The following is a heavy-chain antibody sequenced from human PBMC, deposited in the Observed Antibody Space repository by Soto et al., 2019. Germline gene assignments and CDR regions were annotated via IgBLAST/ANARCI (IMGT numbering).Heavy chain of an antibody. J-gene: IGHJ4*02. CDR2: IYYSGST. D-gene: IGHD2-15*01. V-gene: IGHV4-39*01. CDR1: GGSISSSSYY. CDR3: ARAEGGPVAATSRYFDY. Sequence: PSETLSLTCTVSGGSISSSSYYWGWIRQPPGKGLEWIGSIYYSGSTYYNPSLKSRVTISVDTSKNQFSLKLSSVTAADTAVYYCARAEGGPVAATSRYFDYWGQGTLVTVSS.